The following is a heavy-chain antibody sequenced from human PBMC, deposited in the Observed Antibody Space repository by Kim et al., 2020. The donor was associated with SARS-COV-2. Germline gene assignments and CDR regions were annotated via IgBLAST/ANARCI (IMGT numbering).Heavy chain of an antibody. CDR2: IYHSGST. CDR3: ARGFDHSSSWYLEIGAFDI. Sequence: SETLSLTCAVSGGSISSSNWWSWVRQPPGKGLEWIGEIYHSGSTNYNPSLKSRVTISVDKSKNQFSLKLSSVTAADTAVYYCARGFDHSSSWYLEIGAFDIWGQGTMVTVSS. D-gene: IGHD6-13*01. J-gene: IGHJ3*02. V-gene: IGHV4-4*02. CDR1: GGSISSSNW.